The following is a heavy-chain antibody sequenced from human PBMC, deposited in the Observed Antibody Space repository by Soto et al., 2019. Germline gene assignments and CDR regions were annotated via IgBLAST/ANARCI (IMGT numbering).Heavy chain of an antibody. D-gene: IGHD3-3*02. J-gene: IGHJ5*02. CDR3: AQRSSSIEAT. CDR2: ISDSGVKT. Sequence: GGSLRLSCVASGFTFSNYGMSWVRQAPGKGLEWVAAISDSGVKTYYADSAKGRFTVSRDNSKNTVHLQMNGLRVDDTAVYYCAQRSSSIEATWGQGTLVTVSS. V-gene: IGHV3-23*01. CDR1: GFTFSNYG.